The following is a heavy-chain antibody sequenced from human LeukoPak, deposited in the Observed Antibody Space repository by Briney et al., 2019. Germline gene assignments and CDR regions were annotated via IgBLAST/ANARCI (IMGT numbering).Heavy chain of an antibody. J-gene: IGHJ4*02. CDR3: ARLTYYYDVSGNDFDN. D-gene: IGHD3-22*01. CDR2: ISGSGYST. V-gene: IGHV3-23*01. CDR1: GFTFSSYA. Sequence: PGGSLRLSCAASGFTFSSYAMSWVRQAPGKGLEWVSAISGSGYSTYYADSVKGRFTISRDNSKNTLYLQMNSLRAEDTAVYYCARLTYYYDVSGNDFDNWGQGTLVTVSS.